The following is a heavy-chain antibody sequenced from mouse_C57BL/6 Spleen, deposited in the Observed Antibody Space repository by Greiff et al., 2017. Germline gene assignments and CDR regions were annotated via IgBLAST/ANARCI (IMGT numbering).Heavy chain of an antibody. CDR2: ISGGGGNT. CDR1: GFTFSSYT. J-gene: IGHJ4*01. CDR3: ARQGAYAMDY. V-gene: IGHV5-9*01. Sequence: EVKLMESGGGLVKPGGSLKLSCAASGFTFSSYTMSWVRQTPEKRLEWVATISGGGGNTYYPDSVKGRFTISRDNAKNTLYLQMSSLRSEDTALYYCARQGAYAMDYWGQGTSVTVSS.